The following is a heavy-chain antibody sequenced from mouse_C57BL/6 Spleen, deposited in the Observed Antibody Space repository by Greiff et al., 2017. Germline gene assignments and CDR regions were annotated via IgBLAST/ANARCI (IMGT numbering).Heavy chain of an antibody. CDR1: GYTFTEYT. CDR2: FYPGSGSI. V-gene: IGHV1-62-2*01. D-gene: IGHD2-4*01. Sequence: VQLQQSGAELVKPGASVKLSCKASGYTFTEYTIHWVKQRSGQGLEWIGWFYPGSGSIKYNEKFKDKATLTADKSSSTVYMELSRLTSEDSAVYFCARHEDSLYDYDGYAMDYWGQGTSVTVSS. CDR3: ARHEDSLYDYDGYAMDY. J-gene: IGHJ4*01.